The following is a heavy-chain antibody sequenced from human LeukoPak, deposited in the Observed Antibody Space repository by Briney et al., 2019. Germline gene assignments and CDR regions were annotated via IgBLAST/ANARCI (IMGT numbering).Heavy chain of an antibody. J-gene: IGHJ4*02. V-gene: IGHV3-23*01. Sequence: GGSLRLSCAASGFAFSNQAMGWVRQAPGKGMEWVSVISDSGSITYYADSVKGRFTISRDNSKNTLFLQMNSLRAEDTAVYYCAKDARRTSGWYFFDYWGQGTLVTVSS. CDR3: AKDARRTSGWYFFDY. CDR1: GFAFSNQA. D-gene: IGHD6-19*01. CDR2: ISDSGSIT.